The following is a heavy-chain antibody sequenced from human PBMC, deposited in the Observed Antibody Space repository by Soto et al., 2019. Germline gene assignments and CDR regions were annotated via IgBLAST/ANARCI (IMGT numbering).Heavy chain of an antibody. CDR2: ISYDESNE. Sequence: QVQLAESGGGVVQPGRSLRLSCAVSGFTFSSYAMHWVRQAPGKGLEWVAVISYDESNEDYADSVKGRFTISRDQSKNTVYLQMNSLRAEDTAIYYCARDGTGYYYGSGSIRNLDIDQWGQGTLVTVSS. CDR1: GFTFSSYA. J-gene: IGHJ4*02. V-gene: IGHV3-30-3*01. D-gene: IGHD3-10*01. CDR3: ARDGTGYYYGSGSIRNLDIDQ.